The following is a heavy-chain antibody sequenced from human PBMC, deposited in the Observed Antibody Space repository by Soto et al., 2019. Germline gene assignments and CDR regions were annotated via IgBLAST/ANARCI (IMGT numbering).Heavy chain of an antibody. J-gene: IGHJ3*02. CDR2: INPSGGST. D-gene: IGHD6-19*01. Sequence: VASVKVSCKASGYTFTSYYMHWVRQAPGQGLEWMGIINPSGGSTSYAQKFQGRVTMTRDTSTSTVYMELSSLRSEDTAVYYCAKAGAPLGGAVAGPQISASDAFDIWGQGTMVTVSS. V-gene: IGHV1-46*01. CDR1: GYTFTSYY. CDR3: AKAGAPLGGAVAGPQISASDAFDI.